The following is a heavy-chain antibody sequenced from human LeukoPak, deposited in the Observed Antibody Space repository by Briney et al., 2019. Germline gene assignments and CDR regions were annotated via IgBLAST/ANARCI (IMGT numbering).Heavy chain of an antibody. CDR3: ASGQWQLSRYDY. Sequence: PGGSLRLSCAASGFTFSRYSMNWVRQAPGKGLEWVSYISSSSSGIYYADSVKGRFTISRDNAKNSLYLQMNSLRAEDTAVYYCASGQWQLSRYDYWGQGTLVTVSS. CDR2: ISSSSSGI. V-gene: IGHV3-48*04. D-gene: IGHD1-26*01. CDR1: GFTFSRYS. J-gene: IGHJ4*02.